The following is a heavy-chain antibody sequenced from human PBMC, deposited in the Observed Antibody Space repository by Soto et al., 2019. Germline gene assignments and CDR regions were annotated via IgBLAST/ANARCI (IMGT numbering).Heavy chain of an antibody. CDR1: GGTFSSYA. Sequence: SVKVSCKASGGTFSSYAISWVRQAPGQGLEWMGGIIPIFGTANYAQKFQGRVTITADESTSTAYMELCSLRSEDTAVYYCARVGLGYPYSSSWYANYYYGMDVWGQGTTVTVSS. V-gene: IGHV1-69*13. J-gene: IGHJ6*02. CDR3: ARVGLGYPYSSSWYANYYYGMDV. CDR2: IIPIFGTA. D-gene: IGHD6-13*01.